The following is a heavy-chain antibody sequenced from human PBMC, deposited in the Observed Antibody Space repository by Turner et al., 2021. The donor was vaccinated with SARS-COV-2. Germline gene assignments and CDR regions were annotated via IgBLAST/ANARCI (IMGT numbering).Heavy chain of an antibody. V-gene: IGHV3-53*01. D-gene: IGHD2-15*01. CDR2: IYSGSST. CDR1: GFTVSSNY. CDR3: ARDLVEMGGMDV. Sequence: EVQPVESEGGFVQTGASMRLSCASSGFTVSSNYMGWVRQARGKWLEWVTVIYSGSSTCYADSVKVRFTSSRYSTKNSLYLQMISLKAEDTAVYYCARDLVEMGGMDVWGQGTTVTVSS. J-gene: IGHJ6*02.